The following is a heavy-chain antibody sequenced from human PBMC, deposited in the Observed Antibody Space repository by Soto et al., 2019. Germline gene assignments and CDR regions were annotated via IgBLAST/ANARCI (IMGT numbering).Heavy chain of an antibody. V-gene: IGHV3-30-3*01. J-gene: IGHJ6*02. CDR1: GFTFSNYA. D-gene: IGHD3-10*01. Sequence: GGSLRLSCAASGFTFSNYAMHWVRQAPGKGLECLAVIAYDGSNKFYRDTVKGRFTISRDNSKNTLYLHMNSLRSEDTAVYYYVLCYRVDISVLFCAHPGAYGIDIWGQETTVTVSS. CDR3: VLCYRVDISVLFCAHPGAYGIDI. CDR2: IAYDGSNK.